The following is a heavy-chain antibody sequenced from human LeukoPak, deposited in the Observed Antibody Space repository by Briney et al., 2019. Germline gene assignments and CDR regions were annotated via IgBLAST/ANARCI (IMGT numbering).Heavy chain of an antibody. V-gene: IGHV4-39*01. J-gene: IGHJ4*02. D-gene: IGHD4-17*01. CDR3: ARREDGDYYFDY. CDR2: IYYSGNT. Sequence: PSETLSLTCTVSGGTISSSNYYWGWIRQPPGKGLEWIGSIYYSGNTYYNPSLKSRVTISVDTSKNQFSLKLSSVTAADTAVYYCARREDGDYYFDYWGQGTLVTVSS. CDR1: GGTISSSNYY.